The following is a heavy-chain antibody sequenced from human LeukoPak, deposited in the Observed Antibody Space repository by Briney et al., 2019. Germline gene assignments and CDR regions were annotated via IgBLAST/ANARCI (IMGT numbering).Heavy chain of an antibody. J-gene: IGHJ5*02. V-gene: IGHV1-2*02. CDR3: ARNTINWFDP. D-gene: IGHD5-24*01. CDR1: GYIFTSYY. CDR2: INPNSGGT. Sequence: ASVKVSCKASGYIFTSYYMHWVRQAPGQGLEWMGWINPNSGGTNYAQKFQGRVSMTRDTSISTAYMELSRLRSDDTAVYYCARNTINWFDPWGQGVLVTVSS.